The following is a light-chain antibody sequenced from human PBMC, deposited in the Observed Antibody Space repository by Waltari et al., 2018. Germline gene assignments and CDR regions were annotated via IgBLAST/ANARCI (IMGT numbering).Light chain of an antibody. J-gene: IGKJ2*01. CDR2: DAS. CDR3: QQRSNWPPRYT. CDR1: QSVSSY. V-gene: IGKV3-11*01. Sequence: EIVLTQSPATLSLSPGERATLSCRASQSVSSYLAWYHQKPGQAPRLLSNDASNRAPGIPARFSGSGSGTDFTLTISSLEPEDFAVYYCQQRSNWPPRYTFGQGTKLEIK.